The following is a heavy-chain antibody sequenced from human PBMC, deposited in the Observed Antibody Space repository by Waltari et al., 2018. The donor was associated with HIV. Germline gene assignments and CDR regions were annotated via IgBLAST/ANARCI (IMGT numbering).Heavy chain of an antibody. J-gene: IGHJ4*02. D-gene: IGHD3-16*01. CDR3: TTAPGGERD. CDR2: IKSKTDGGTT. Sequence: VQLVESGGGLVKTGGSLRLSCAVSGFGFGNDCFNWVRQAPGKGLEWVGRIKSKTDGGTTDYAAPVKGRFTISRDDSKNTLSLQMNSLKTEDTAVYYCTTAPGGERDWGQGTLVTVSS. CDR1: GFGFGNDC. V-gene: IGHV3-15*01.